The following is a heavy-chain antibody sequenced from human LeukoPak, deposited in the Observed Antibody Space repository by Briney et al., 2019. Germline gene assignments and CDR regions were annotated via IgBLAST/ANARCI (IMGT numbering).Heavy chain of an antibody. CDR1: GGSISSYY. V-gene: IGHV4-59*01. CDR2: IYYSGST. J-gene: IGHJ4*02. Sequence: PSETLSLTCTVSGGSISSYYWSWIRQPPGKGLEWIGYIYYSGSTNYNPSLKSRVTISVDTSKNQFSLKLSSVTAADTAVYYCARVVGATYYFDYWGQGTLVTGSS. D-gene: IGHD1-26*01. CDR3: ARVVGATYYFDY.